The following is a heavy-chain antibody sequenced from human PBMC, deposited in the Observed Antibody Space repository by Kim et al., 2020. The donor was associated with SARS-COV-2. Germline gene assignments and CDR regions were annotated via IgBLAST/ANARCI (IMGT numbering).Heavy chain of an antibody. Sequence: SVKVSCKASGGTFSSYAISWVRQAPGQGLEWMGGIIPIFGTANYAQKFQGRVTITADESTSTAYMELSSLRSEDTAVYYCASGGAPSSGFDYWGQGTLVTVSS. V-gene: IGHV1-69*13. J-gene: IGHJ4*02. CDR3: ASGGAPSSGFDY. D-gene: IGHD6-19*01. CDR2: IIPIFGTA. CDR1: GGTFSSYA.